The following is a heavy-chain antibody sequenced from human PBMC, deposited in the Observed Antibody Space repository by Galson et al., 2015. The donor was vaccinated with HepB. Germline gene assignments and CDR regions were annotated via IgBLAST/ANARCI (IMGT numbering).Heavy chain of an antibody. V-gene: IGHV3-23*01. J-gene: IGHJ4*02. CDR1: GFTFSSYA. D-gene: IGHD5-18*01. Sequence: SLRLSCAASGFTFSSYAMSWVRQAPGKGLEWVSAISGSGGRTYYADSVKGRFTISRDKPKNTLYLQMNSLRAEDTAVYYCANGLWLPGAYFDYWGQGTLVTVSS. CDR2: ISGSGGRT. CDR3: ANGLWLPGAYFDY.